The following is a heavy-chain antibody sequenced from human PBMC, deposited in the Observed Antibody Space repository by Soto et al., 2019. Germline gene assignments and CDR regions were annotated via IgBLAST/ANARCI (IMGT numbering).Heavy chain of an antibody. J-gene: IGHJ2*01. D-gene: IGHD6-13*01. Sequence: KTSETLSLTCKVSGTSVRHFYWSWIRQSAGKGLEWIGRIYSTGTTNFNPSLKSRLTMSMDMSKNQVSLNLTSVTAADTAVYYCVRDRADFSSTYYHYFSVWGRGTLVTVS. V-gene: IGHV4-4*07. CDR1: GTSVRHFY. CDR2: IYSTGTT. CDR3: VRDRADFSSTYYHYFSV.